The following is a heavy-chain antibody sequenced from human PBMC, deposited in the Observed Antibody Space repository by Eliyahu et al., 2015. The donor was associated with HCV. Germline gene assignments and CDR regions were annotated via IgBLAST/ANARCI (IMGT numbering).Heavy chain of an antibody. CDR2: ISYDGSDK. CDR1: GFTFSSXG. CDR3: ARDQSSGWGVFDY. V-gene: IGHV3-30*03. Sequence: QVQLVESGGGVVQPGRSLRLSCAASGFTFSSXGMXWVRXAPGNGLEWVAVISYDGSDKNFADSVKGRFTISRDNSKNTLSLQMNSLRAEDTAVYYCARDQSSGWGVFDYWGQGTLVTVSS. D-gene: IGHD6-19*01. J-gene: IGHJ4*02.